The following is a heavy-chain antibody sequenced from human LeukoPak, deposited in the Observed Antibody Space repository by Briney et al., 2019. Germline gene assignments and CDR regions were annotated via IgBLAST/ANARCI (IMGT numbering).Heavy chain of an antibody. J-gene: IGHJ4*02. D-gene: IGHD4-17*01. CDR1: GGSISSSNW. V-gene: IGHV4-4*02. CDR3: ARDSYGDYPHFGY. Sequence: SETLSLTCAVSGGSISSSNWWSWVRQPPGKGLEWIGEIYHSGSTNYNPSLKSRVTISVDKSKNQFSLKLSSVTAADTAVYYCARDSYGDYPHFGYWGQGTLVTVSS. CDR2: IYHSGST.